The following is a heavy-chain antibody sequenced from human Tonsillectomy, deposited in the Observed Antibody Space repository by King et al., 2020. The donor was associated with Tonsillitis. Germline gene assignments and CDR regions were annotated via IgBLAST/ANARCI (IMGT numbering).Heavy chain of an antibody. D-gene: IGHD3-10*01. CDR2: INPNSGGT. Sequence: VQLVESGAEVKKPGASVKVSCKASGYTFTDYYMHWVRQAPGQGLEWMGWINPNSGGTNYAQKFQGRVTMTRDTSISTAYMELSRLRFDDTAVYYCARDHEGLLWFGELLYRFDYWGQEPWSPSPQ. J-gene: IGHJ4*01. CDR1: GYTFTDYY. CDR3: ARDHEGLLWFGELLYRFDY. V-gene: IGHV1-2*02.